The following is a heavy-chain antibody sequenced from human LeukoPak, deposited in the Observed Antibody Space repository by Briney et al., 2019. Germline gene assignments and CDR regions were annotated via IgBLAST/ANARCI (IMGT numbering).Heavy chain of an antibody. D-gene: IGHD3-10*01. Sequence: PGGSLRLSCAASGFTFSLYAMNWVRQAPGKGLEWVSYIDSGSDDIHYADSVKGRFTISRDNSKNTLYLQMNSLRAEDTAVYYCAREVTMVRGVPFDYWGQGTLVTVSS. V-gene: IGHV3-21*05. J-gene: IGHJ4*02. CDR2: IDSGSDDI. CDR3: AREVTMVRGVPFDY. CDR1: GFTFSLYA.